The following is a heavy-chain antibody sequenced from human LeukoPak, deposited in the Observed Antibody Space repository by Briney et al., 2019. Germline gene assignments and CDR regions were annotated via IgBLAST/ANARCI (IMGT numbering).Heavy chain of an antibody. Sequence: GGSLRLSCAASGFTFSSYSMNWVRQAPGKGLEWVPYISSSSSTIYYADSVKGRFTSSRDNAKNSLYLQMNSLRDEDTAVYYCARVIVVVPAALRNYYYYGMDVWGQGTTVTVSS. CDR3: ARVIVVVPAALRNYYYYGMDV. J-gene: IGHJ6*02. V-gene: IGHV3-48*02. CDR1: GFTFSSYS. CDR2: ISSSSSTI. D-gene: IGHD2-2*01.